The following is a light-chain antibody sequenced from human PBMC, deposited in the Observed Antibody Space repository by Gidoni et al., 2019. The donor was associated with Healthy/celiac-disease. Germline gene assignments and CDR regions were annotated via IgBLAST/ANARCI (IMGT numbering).Light chain of an antibody. V-gene: IGKV3-20*01. CDR1: PSVSSSY. CDR3: QQYGSSPPVT. Sequence: EIVLTQSPGTLSLSPGERATLSGRASPSVSSSYVAWYQQKPGQAPRPLIYGASSRATGIPDRFSGSGSGTDFTLTISRLEPEDFAVYYCQQYGSSPPVTFGGGTKVEIK. J-gene: IGKJ4*01. CDR2: GAS.